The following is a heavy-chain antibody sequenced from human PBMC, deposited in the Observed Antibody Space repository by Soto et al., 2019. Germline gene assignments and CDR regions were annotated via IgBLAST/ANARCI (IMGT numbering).Heavy chain of an antibody. V-gene: IGHV1-18*01. CDR3: ASTSPRGILTGYYKFDY. D-gene: IGHD3-9*01. J-gene: IGHJ4*02. Sequence: ASVKVSCKASGCTFTSYGISWVRQAPGQGLEWMGWISAYNGNTNYSQKFQGRVTITRDTSASTAYMELSSLRSEDTAVYYCASTSPRGILTGYYKFDYWGQGTLVTVSS. CDR2: ISAYNGNT. CDR1: GCTFTSYG.